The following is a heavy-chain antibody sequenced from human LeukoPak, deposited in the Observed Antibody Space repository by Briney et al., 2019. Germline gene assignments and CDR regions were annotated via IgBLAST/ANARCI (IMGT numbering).Heavy chain of an antibody. V-gene: IGHV3-23*01. CDR1: GFTFSSYA. Sequence: QPGGSLRLSCAASGFTFSSYAMSWVRQAPGKGLEWVSAISGSGGSTYYADSVKGRFTISRDNSKNTLYLQMNSLRAEDTAVYYCARVGHCSGGSCYSHGMDVWGQGTTVTVSS. CDR3: ARVGHCSGGSCYSHGMDV. J-gene: IGHJ6*02. CDR2: ISGSGGST. D-gene: IGHD2-15*01.